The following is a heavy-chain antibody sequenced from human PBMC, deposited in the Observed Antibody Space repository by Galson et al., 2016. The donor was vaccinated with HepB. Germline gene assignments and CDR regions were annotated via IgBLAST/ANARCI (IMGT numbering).Heavy chain of an antibody. CDR3: AMELYNNLTAYKPVDF. D-gene: IGHD1-7*01. Sequence: SETLSLTCAVSGAPVSSGNWCSWIRQPPGKGLEWIGEVYHSGVTNYSPSLKSRVTISVDKSKNQFSLNLSSVTAADTAIYYCAMELYNNLTAYKPVDFWGQGILVTVSS. J-gene: IGHJ4*02. V-gene: IGHV4-4*02. CDR1: GAPVSSGNW. CDR2: VYHSGVT.